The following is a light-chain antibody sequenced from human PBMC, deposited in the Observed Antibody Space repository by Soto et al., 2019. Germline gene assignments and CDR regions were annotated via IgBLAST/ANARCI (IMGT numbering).Light chain of an antibody. CDR1: SSDDGAYNY. V-gene: IGLV2-8*01. CDR2: EVT. CDR3: SSYAGSNNPWV. Sequence: QSVLTQPPSASGSPGQSVTISCTGTSSDDGAYNYVCWYQQHPGKAPKLIISEVTRRPSGVPDRFSGSKSGNTASLTVTGLQAEDEADYYCSSYAGSNNPWVFGGGTKLTVL. J-gene: IGLJ3*02.